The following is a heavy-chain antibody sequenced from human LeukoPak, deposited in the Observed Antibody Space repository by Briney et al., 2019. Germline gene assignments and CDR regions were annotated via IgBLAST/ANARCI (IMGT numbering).Heavy chain of an antibody. Sequence: GGSLRLSCAASGFTFSYYGMHWVRQAPGKGLEWVTFIRSDGSNKYYADSVKGRFTISRDDSKNTLFLQMNSLRAEDTAVYYCARDLGNFGSGTSYYDYWGQGTLVTVSS. D-gene: IGHD3-10*01. CDR2: IRSDGSNK. V-gene: IGHV3-30*02. J-gene: IGHJ4*02. CDR1: GFTFSYYG. CDR3: ARDLGNFGSGTSYYDY.